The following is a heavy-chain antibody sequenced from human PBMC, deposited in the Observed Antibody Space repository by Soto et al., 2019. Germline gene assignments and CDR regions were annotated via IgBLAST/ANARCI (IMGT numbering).Heavy chain of an antibody. J-gene: IGHJ6*02. V-gene: IGHV1-2*02. CDR3: ARDCDLVATIKSYYYGTDV. Sequence: GASVKVSCKASGYTFTSYYMHWVRQAPGQGLEWMGWINPNSGGTNYAQKFQGRVTMTRDTSISTAYMELSRLRSDDTAVYYCARDCDLVATIKSYYYGTDVWGQGTTVTVSS. CDR1: GYTFTSYY. CDR2: INPNSGGT. D-gene: IGHD5-12*01.